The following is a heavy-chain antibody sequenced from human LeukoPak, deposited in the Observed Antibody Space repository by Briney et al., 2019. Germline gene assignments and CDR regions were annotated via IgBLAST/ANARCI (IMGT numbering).Heavy chain of an antibody. CDR3: AKRRWLVYFDY. Sequence: VGSLRLSCAASGFTFSSYAMSWVRQAPGKGLEWVSAISGSGGSTYYADSVKGRFTISRDNSKSTLYLQMNSLRAEDTAVYYCAKRRWLVYFDYWGQGTLVTVSS. V-gene: IGHV3-23*01. D-gene: IGHD6-19*01. CDR1: GFTFSSYA. J-gene: IGHJ4*02. CDR2: ISGSGGST.